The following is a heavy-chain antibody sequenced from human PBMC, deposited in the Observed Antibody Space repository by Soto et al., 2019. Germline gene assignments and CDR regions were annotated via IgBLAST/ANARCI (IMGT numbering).Heavy chain of an antibody. CDR3: AKDGGGSGIFDH. J-gene: IGHJ5*02. Sequence: GGSLRLSCAASGFPFSTYGMKWVRQAPGKGLEWVAVISFDESNQYYADSVKGRFTISRDNSKNTVYLQMNSLTSEDTAISYCAKDGGGSGIFDHWGRGTLVTVSS. D-gene: IGHD3-10*01. V-gene: IGHV3-30*18. CDR1: GFPFSTYG. CDR2: ISFDESNQ.